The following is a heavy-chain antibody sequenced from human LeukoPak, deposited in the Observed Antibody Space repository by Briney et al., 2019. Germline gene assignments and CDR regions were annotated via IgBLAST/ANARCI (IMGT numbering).Heavy chain of an antibody. J-gene: IGHJ6*03. CDR1: GYTFTSYD. CDR2: MNPNSGNT. V-gene: IGHV1-8*01. Sequence: ASVKVSCKASGYTFTSYDINWGRQAAGQGLEWMGWMNPNSGNTGYAQKFQGRVTRTRNTSISTAYMELSSLRPEDTAVYYCARGSYYDILTGYPSIYYYYMDVWGKGTTVTVSS. CDR3: ARGSYYDILTGYPSIYYYYMDV. D-gene: IGHD3-9*01.